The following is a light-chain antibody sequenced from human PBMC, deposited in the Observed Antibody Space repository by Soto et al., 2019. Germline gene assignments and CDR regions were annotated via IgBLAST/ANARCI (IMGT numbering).Light chain of an antibody. V-gene: IGKV1-39*01. CDR3: HQSYTSPVT. Sequence: IQMTQSHSSLSASVGDMVTFTCRASQSISTYLNWYEQKPGKAPNLLIYGASNLQSGVPSRFSGGGSGTDFTLTISSLQPEDFGTYYCHQSYTSPVTFAGGTKLDI. J-gene: IGKJ4*01. CDR2: GAS. CDR1: QSISTY.